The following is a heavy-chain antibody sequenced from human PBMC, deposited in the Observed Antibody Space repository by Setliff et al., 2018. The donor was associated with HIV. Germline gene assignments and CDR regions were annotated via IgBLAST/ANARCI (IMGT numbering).Heavy chain of an antibody. CDR1: GYTLTELS. V-gene: IGHV1-24*01. CDR2: FDPQYDKT. CDR3: ATRAYDSRGYLRSRVSGAAFDI. D-gene: IGHD3-22*01. Sequence: ASVKVSCKVSGYTLTELSIRWVRQAPGKGLEWMGGFDPQYDKTFYAQKFQGRVAMSEDTSTDTAYMELSSRRSEDTAVYYCATRAYDSRGYLRSRVSGAAFDIWGQGTMVTVSS. J-gene: IGHJ3*02.